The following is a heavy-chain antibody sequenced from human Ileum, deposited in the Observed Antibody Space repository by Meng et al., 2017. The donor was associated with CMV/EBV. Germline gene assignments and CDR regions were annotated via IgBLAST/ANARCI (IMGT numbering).Heavy chain of an antibody. CDR3: AKAQGDNIVVVVAATLFDY. Sequence: GGSLRLSCAASGFIFSDYYMTWIRQAPGKGLEWVSYISGSGSYIQYADSVKGRFTISRDNAKNSLYLQMNSLRAEDTAVYYCAKAQGDNIVVVVAATLFDYWGQGTLVTVSS. D-gene: IGHD2-15*01. J-gene: IGHJ4*02. CDR2: ISGSGSYI. CDR1: GFIFSDYY. V-gene: IGHV3-11*01.